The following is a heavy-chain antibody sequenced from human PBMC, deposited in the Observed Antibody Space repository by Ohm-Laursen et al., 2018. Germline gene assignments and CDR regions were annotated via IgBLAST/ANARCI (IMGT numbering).Heavy chain of an antibody. CDR2: IKQDGSER. J-gene: IGHJ6*02. CDR1: GFDFSRYW. V-gene: IGHV3-7*01. Sequence: SLRLSCAASGFDFSRYWMSWVRQAPGKGLECVAYIKQDGSERFYADSVKGRLTISRDNSKNSLFLQMNSLRADDTAIYYCARGRAYMDVWGQGTTVTVSS. CDR3: ARGRAYMDV. D-gene: IGHD2-21*01.